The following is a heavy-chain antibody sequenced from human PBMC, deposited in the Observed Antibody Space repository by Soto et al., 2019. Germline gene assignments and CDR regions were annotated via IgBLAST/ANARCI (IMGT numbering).Heavy chain of an antibody. CDR1: GFSLSTSGVG. V-gene: IGHV2-5*02. CDR3: AHRLPHGGFDP. J-gene: IGHJ5*02. D-gene: IGHD2-15*01. CDR2: IYWDDDK. Sequence: ITLKESGPTLVKPTQTLTLTCTFSGFSLSTSGVGVGWIRQPPGKALEWLGLIYWDDDKRYSPSLKSRLSNTMDTDKKQVVITMNTMNPMETATYHCAHRLPHGGFDPWGQGTLVTVSS.